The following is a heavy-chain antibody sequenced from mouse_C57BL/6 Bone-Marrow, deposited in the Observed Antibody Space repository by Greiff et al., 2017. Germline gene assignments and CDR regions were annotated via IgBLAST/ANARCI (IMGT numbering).Heavy chain of an antibody. CDR2: ISNGGGST. Sequence: EVQVVESGGGLVQPGGSLKLSCAASGFTFSDSYMYWVRQTPEKRLEWVAYISNGGGSTYYPDTVKGRFTLSRDKAKNTLYLQMSRLKSEDTAMYYCARPLYYDAMDYWGQGTSVTVSS. CDR1: GFTFSDSY. CDR3: ARPLYYDAMDY. J-gene: IGHJ4*01. V-gene: IGHV5-12*01.